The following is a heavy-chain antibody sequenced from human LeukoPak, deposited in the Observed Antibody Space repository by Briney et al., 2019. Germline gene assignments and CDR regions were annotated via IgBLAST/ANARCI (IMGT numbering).Heavy chain of an antibody. CDR2: ISGSGGST. CDR1: GFTFSSYA. CDR3: AYSSSWYIGSWYYFDY. D-gene: IGHD6-13*01. V-gene: IGHV3-23*01. J-gene: IGHJ4*02. Sequence: GGSLRLPCAPCGFTFSSYAMSWVRQAPGKGLEWVSAISGSGGSTYYADSVKGRFTISRDNSKNTLYLQMNSLRAEDTAVYYCAYSSSWYIGSWYYFDYWGQGTLVTVS.